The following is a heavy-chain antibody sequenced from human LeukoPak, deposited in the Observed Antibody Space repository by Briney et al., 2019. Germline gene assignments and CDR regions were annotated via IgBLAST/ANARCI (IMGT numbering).Heavy chain of an antibody. CDR3: AREGLATVTSEY. V-gene: IGHV1-18*01. Sequence: ASVKVSCKASGYNFISYDISWVRQAPGQGFEWMGWISAYSGNTNYAQKLQGRVTMTTDTSTSTAYMELRSLRSDDTAVYYCAREGLATVTSEYWGQGTLVTVSS. J-gene: IGHJ4*02. CDR2: ISAYSGNT. CDR1: GYNFISYD. D-gene: IGHD4-17*01.